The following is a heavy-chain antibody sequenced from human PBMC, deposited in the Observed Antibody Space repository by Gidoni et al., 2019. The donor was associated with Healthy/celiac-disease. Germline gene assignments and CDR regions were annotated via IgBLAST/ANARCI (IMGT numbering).Heavy chain of an antibody. J-gene: IGHJ5*02. CDR1: GGSISSYY. V-gene: IGHV4-59*01. CDR2: IYYSGST. CDR3: ARDGFWSGYIGGGRWFDP. D-gene: IGHD3-3*01. Sequence: QVQLQESGPGLVKPSETLSLTCTVSGGSISSYYWCWIRQPPGKGLEWIGYIYYSGSTNYNPSLKSRVTISLDTAKNQFSLKLSSVTAADTAVYYCARDGFWSGYIGGGRWFDPWVQGTLVTVSS.